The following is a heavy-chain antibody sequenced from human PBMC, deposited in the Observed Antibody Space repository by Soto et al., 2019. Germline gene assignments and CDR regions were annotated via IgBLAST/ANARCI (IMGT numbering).Heavy chain of an antibody. V-gene: IGHV1-18*01. CDR3: AIYHLELFRFDY. Sequence: ASVKVSCKAYDFSCTIHGISCVLQAPGQGLEWMGWISLYNGNTNYAQQFQGRVTMTTDTSTSTAYMELRSLRSDDTAMYFCAIYHLELFRFDYWGQGTLVTVSS. CDR2: ISLYNGNT. CDR1: DFSCTIHG. D-gene: IGHD2-2*01. J-gene: IGHJ4*02.